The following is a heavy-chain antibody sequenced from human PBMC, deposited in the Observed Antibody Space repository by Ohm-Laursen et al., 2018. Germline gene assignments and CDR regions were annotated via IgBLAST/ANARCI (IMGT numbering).Heavy chain of an antibody. J-gene: IGHJ6*02. CDR2: IYYRGTT. D-gene: IGHD3-22*01. CDR1: GASISSEY. Sequence: GTLSLTCTVSGASISSEYWTWIRQPPGKGLEWIGYIYYRGTTNYNPSLKSRVTISVDMSKNQFSLKLSSVTAADTALYYCARIESDSGGYWYFGMDVWGQGTTVTVSS. V-gene: IGHV4-59*01. CDR3: ARIESDSGGYWYFGMDV.